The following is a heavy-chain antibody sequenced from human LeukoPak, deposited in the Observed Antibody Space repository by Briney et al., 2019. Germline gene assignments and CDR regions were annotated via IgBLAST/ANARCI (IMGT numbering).Heavy chain of an antibody. Sequence: GGSLRLSCAASGFSFSDYGVHWVRQAPGKGLESVAFISYDGSNKYHTDSVKGRFTISRDNSQNTLYLRMTILRPEDTAVYYCTREIDGSGGRWGQGTLVIVSS. J-gene: IGHJ4*02. D-gene: IGHD6-19*01. CDR2: ISYDGSNK. CDR3: TREIDGSGGR. CDR1: GFSFSDYG. V-gene: IGHV3-30-3*01.